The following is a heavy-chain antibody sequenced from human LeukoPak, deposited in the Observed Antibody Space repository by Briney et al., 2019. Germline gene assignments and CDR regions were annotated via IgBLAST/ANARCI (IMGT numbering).Heavy chain of an antibody. CDR1: GFTVSSNY. V-gene: IGHV3-53*01. J-gene: IGHJ4*02. CDR2: IYSGGRT. D-gene: IGHD6-19*01. CDR3: ARWSSGWPIDY. Sequence: GGSLRLSCAASGFTVSSNYMSWVRQAPGKGLEWVSVIYSGGRTYYADSVKGRFTISRDNSKNTLYLQMNSLRAEDTAVYYCARWSSGWPIDYWGQGTLVTVSS.